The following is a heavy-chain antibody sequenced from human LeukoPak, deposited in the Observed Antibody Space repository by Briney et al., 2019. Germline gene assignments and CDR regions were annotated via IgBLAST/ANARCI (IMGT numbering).Heavy chain of an antibody. J-gene: IGHJ5*02. V-gene: IGHV4-34*01. D-gene: IGHD3-10*01. Sequence: SETLSLTCGVYGGXFSGYCWSWIRQPPGKGLEWIGEINHSGSTNYNPSLKSRVTISVDTSKNQFSLKLSSVTAADTAVYYCARGPAMVRGVNWFDPWGQGTLVTVSS. CDR1: GGXFSGYC. CDR3: ARGPAMVRGVNWFDP. CDR2: INHSGST.